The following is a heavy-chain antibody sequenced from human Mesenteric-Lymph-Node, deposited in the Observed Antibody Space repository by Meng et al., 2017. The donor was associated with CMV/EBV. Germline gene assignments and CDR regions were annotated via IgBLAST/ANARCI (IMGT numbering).Heavy chain of an antibody. CDR3: ANDYGSGSYCFDY. J-gene: IGHJ4*02. V-gene: IGHV4-30-2*01. D-gene: IGHD3-10*01. CDR2: IFYTGST. Sequence: VAGGSGSNGDHSWSWVRQPPGRGLELLGYIFYTGSTYYNPSLKGRVTMSMDRSKNQFSLKLTSVTAADTAVYYCANDYGSGSYCFDYWGQGTLVTVSS. CDR1: GGSGSNGDHS.